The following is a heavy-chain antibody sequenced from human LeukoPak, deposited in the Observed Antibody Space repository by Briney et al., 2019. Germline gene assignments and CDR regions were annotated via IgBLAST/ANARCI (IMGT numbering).Heavy chain of an antibody. CDR3: ATPLTRFGVVTAPPGY. D-gene: IGHD3-3*01. CDR1: GYTFTSYG. J-gene: IGHJ4*02. V-gene: IGHV1-18*01. CDR2: ISAYNGNT. Sequence: ASVKVSCKASGYTFTSYGISWVRQAPGQGLEWMGWISAYNGNTDYAQKLQGRVTMTTDTSTSTAYMELRSLRSDDTAVYYYATPLTRFGVVTAPPGYWGQGTLVTVSS.